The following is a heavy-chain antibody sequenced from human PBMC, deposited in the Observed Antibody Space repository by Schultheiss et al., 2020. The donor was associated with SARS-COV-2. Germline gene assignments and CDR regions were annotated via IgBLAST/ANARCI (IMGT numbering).Heavy chain of an antibody. CDR3: ARDRPDPHGMDV. D-gene: IGHD6-6*01. Sequence: ASVKVSCKASGYTFTSYGISWVRQAPGQGLEWMGWINPNSGGTNYAQKLQGRVTMTRDTSTSTVYMELSSLRSEDTAVYYCARDRPDPHGMDVWGQGTTVTVSS. CDR1: GYTFTSYG. V-gene: IGHV1-18*01. CDR2: INPNSGGT. J-gene: IGHJ6*02.